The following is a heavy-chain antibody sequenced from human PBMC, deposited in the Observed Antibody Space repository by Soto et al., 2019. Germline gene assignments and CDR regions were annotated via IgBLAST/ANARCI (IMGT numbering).Heavy chain of an antibody. Sequence: EVQLVESGGGLVQPGGSLRLSCEASGFTVSSNYMSWVRQAPGKGLEWVSVIYSGGSTYYADSVKGRFTISRDNSKNTLYLQMNSLRAEDTAVYYCATAPPTVTTNYYYYMDVWGKGTTVTVSS. CDR2: IYSGGST. CDR3: ATAPPTVTTNYYYYMDV. V-gene: IGHV3-66*01. CDR1: GFTVSSNY. J-gene: IGHJ6*03. D-gene: IGHD4-17*01.